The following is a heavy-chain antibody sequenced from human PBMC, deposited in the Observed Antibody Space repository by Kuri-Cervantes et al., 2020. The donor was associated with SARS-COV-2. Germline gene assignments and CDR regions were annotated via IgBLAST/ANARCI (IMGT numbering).Heavy chain of an antibody. V-gene: IGHV3-21*01. CDR2: ISSSSSYI. J-gene: IGHJ4*02. D-gene: IGHD4-17*01. CDR3: AKGKALEAVTTTFDY. CDR1: GFTFSSYA. Sequence: GESLKISCAASGFTFSSYAMSWVRQAPGKGLEWVSSISSSSSYIYYADSVKGRFTISRDNSKNTLYLQMNSLRAEDTAVYYCAKGKALEAVTTTFDYWGQGTLVTVSS.